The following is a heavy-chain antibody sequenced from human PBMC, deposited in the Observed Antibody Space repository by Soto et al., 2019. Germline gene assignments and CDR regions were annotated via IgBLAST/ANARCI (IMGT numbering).Heavy chain of an antibody. Sequence: SETLSLTCAVYGGSFSGYYWSWIRQPPGKGLEWIGEINHSGSTNYNPSLKSRVTISVDTSKNQFSLKLSSVTAADTAVYYCARGRRDIVVVVAATGPVGGFDPWGQGTMVTVS. CDR1: GGSFSGYY. V-gene: IGHV4-34*01. D-gene: IGHD2-15*01. J-gene: IGHJ5*02. CDR3: ARGRRDIVVVVAATGPVGGFDP. CDR2: INHSGST.